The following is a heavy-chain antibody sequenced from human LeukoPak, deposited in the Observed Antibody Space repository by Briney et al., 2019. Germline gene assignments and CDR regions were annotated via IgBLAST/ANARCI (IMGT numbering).Heavy chain of an antibody. CDR1: EYTFTDYA. Sequence: GASVKVSCKASEYTFTDYAINWVRQAPGQRLEWMGWINAGNGNTRYSQRFQGRATITRDTSASTAYMELSSLTSEDTAVYYCARGRWSATTASYYLDFWGQGTLVTVSS. CDR3: ARGRWSATTASYYLDF. D-gene: IGHD5-24*01. V-gene: IGHV1-3*01. CDR2: INAGNGNT. J-gene: IGHJ4*02.